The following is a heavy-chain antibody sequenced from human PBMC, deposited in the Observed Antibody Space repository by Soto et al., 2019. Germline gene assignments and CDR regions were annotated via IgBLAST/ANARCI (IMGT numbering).Heavy chain of an antibody. Sequence: QVQLQESGPGLVKPSQTLSLTCTVSGGSISSGGYYWSWIRQHPGKGLEWIGYIYYSGSTYYNPSLKIRVTISVDTSKNQFSLKLSSVTAADTAVYYCARVALPDDYYYYYYMDVWGKGTTVTVSS. J-gene: IGHJ6*03. CDR3: ARVALPDDYYYYYYMDV. CDR1: GGSISSGGYY. CDR2: IYYSGST. V-gene: IGHV4-31*03.